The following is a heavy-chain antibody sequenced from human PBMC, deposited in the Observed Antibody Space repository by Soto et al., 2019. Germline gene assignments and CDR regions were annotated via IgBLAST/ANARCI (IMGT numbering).Heavy chain of an antibody. CDR3: ARLIYSYGSAFDI. CDR1: GGSISSYY. D-gene: IGHD5-18*01. V-gene: IGHV4-59*01. CDR2: IYYSGST. J-gene: IGHJ3*02. Sequence: SETLSLTCTVSGGSISSYYWSWIRQPPGKGLEWIGDIYYSGSTNYTPSLKSRVTISVDTSKNQFSLKMSSVTAADTAVDYCARLIYSYGSAFDIWGQGTMVTVSS.